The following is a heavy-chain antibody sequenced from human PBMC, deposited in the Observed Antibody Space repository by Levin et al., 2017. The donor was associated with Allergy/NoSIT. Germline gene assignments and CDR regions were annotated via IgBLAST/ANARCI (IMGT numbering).Heavy chain of an antibody. D-gene: IGHD3-10*01. CDR1: GYNFIAYW. CDR2: IYPGDSHT. V-gene: IGHV5-51*01. Sequence: GESLKISCEVSGYNFIAYWIGWVRQMPGKGLEYIGLIYPGDSHTRYSPSFQGQVTLSADKSISTPYLDWSSLKASDTAMYYCTRRPAGRGITNFDYWGQGTLVTVSS. CDR3: TRRPAGRGITNFDY. J-gene: IGHJ4*02.